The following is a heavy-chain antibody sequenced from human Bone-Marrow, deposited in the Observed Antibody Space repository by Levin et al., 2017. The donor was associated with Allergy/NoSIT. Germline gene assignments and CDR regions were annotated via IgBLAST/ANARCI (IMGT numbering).Heavy chain of an antibody. D-gene: IGHD3-10*01. Sequence: GGSLRLSCAASGFTFSSYAMSWVRQAPGKGLEWVSAISGSGGSTYYADSVKGRFTISRDNSKNTLYLQMNSLRAEDTAVYYCAKDDTVLLWFGETKDYGMDVWGQGTTVTVSS. CDR2: ISGSGGST. J-gene: IGHJ6*02. V-gene: IGHV3-23*01. CDR1: GFTFSSYA. CDR3: AKDDTVLLWFGETKDYGMDV.